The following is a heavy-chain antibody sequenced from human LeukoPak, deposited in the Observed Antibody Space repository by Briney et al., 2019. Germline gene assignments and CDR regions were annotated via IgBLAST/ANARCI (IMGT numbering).Heavy chain of an antibody. V-gene: IGHV1-46*01. Sequence: ASVKVSCKASGYTFTSHYIHWLRQAPGQHLEWMGVIHPSGGSTNYAQGFQGRVTMTRDTSTSTVYMELSSLSSEDTALYCARTQDYSIYWYFDLWGPGTLVTVS. D-gene: IGHD4-11*01. J-gene: IGHJ2*01. CDR3: RTQDYSIYWYFDL. CDR2: IHPSGGST. CDR1: GYTFTSHY.